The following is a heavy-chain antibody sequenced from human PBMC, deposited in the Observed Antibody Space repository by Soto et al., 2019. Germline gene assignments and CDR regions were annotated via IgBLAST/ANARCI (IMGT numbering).Heavy chain of an antibody. Sequence: PGRSLRLPCPASGFTFTSCGMGWARQAPGKGLQWVSTIRGDGGQTRYTDSVKGRFSISRDNSKNTVYLQMDSLRAEDTAMYFCARDVGLDSDDFFAYWGQGTQVTVS. CDR1: GFTFTSCG. D-gene: IGHD3-9*01. J-gene: IGHJ4*02. CDR3: ARDVGLDSDDFFAY. V-gene: IGHV3-23*01. CDR2: IRGDGGQT.